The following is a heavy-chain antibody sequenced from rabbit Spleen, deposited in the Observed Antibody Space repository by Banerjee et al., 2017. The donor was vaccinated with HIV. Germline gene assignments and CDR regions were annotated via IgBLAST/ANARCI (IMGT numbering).Heavy chain of an antibody. CDR1: GFDFSSYY. J-gene: IGHJ4*01. CDR2: IYGGSSGST. CDR3: ARGGPAGGDGCPL. D-gene: IGHD3-1*01. V-gene: IGHV1S45*01. Sequence: QELLKVSGGGLVPPGGTLKLSCKTSGFDFSSYYISWVRQAPGKGLEWIACIYGGSSGSTYYANWVNGRFTCSKTSSTTVTLQVTSLTVADTATYFCARGGPAGGDGCPLWGPGTLVTVS.